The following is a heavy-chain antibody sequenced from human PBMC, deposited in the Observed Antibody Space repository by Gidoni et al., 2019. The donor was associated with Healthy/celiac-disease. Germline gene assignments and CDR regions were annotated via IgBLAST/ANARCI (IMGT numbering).Heavy chain of an antibody. Sequence: QVQLVESGGGVYQPRRSLRLSCAASGFTFSSYDMHWVRQGQGKGLGWVAVISYDGSNKYYADSVKGRFTISRDNSKNTLYLQMNSLRAEDTAVYYCARIAHMAAFDYWGQGTLVTVSS. CDR2: ISYDGSNK. CDR3: ARIAHMAAFDY. V-gene: IGHV3-30*01. CDR1: GFTFSSYD. D-gene: IGHD2-21*01. J-gene: IGHJ4*02.